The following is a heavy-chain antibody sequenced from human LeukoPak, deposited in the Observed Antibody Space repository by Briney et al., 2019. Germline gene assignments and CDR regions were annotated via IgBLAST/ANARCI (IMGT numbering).Heavy chain of an antibody. Sequence: GGSLRLSCAASGFTFSSYAMSWVRQAPGKGLEWVSAISGSGGSTFYADSVKGRFTISRDNSKNTLYLQMNSLRAEDTAVYYCAKPQSSEWLRLGGVDYWGQGTLVTVSS. D-gene: IGHD5-12*01. CDR3: AKPQSSEWLRLGGVDY. V-gene: IGHV3-23*01. J-gene: IGHJ4*02. CDR1: GFTFSSYA. CDR2: ISGSGGST.